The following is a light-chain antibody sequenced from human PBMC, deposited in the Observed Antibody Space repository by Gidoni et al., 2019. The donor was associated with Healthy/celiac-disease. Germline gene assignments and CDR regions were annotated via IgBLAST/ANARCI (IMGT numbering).Light chain of an antibody. V-gene: IGKV1-33*01. CDR3: QQYDNRPCS. J-gene: IGKJ2*04. Sequence: DIQMTQSPSSLSASVGDRVTITCQASQDISNYLNWYQQKPGKAPKLLIYDASNLETGVPSRFSGSGSGTDFTFTISSLQPEDIATYYCQQYDNRPCSFXQXTKLEIK. CDR1: QDISNY. CDR2: DAS.